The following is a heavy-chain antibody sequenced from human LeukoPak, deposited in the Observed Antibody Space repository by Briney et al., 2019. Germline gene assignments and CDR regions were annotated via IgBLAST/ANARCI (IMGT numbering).Heavy chain of an antibody. V-gene: IGHV3-74*01. CDR3: AVSSSSRSGYFDY. D-gene: IGHD6-13*01. CDR1: GFTFSSCW. Sequence: QPGGSLRLSCAASGFTFSSCWMHWVRQAPGKGLVWVSRINSDGSSTSYADSVKGRFTISRDNAKNTLYLQMNSLRAEDTAVYYCAVSSSSRSGYFDYWGQGTLVTVSS. J-gene: IGHJ4*02. CDR2: INSDGSST.